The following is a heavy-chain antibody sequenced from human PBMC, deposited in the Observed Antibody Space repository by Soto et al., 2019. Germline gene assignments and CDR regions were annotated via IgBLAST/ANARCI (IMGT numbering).Heavy chain of an antibody. D-gene: IGHD6-19*01. V-gene: IGHV1-69*13. Sequence: GASVKVSCKASGGTFSSYAISWVRQAPGQGLEWMGGIIPIFGTANYAQKFQGRVTITADESTSTAYMELNSLRAEDTAVYYCAKDHRRIAVAAPLGPWGQGTLVTVSS. CDR1: GGTFSSYA. CDR2: IIPIFGTA. CDR3: AKDHRRIAVAAPLGP. J-gene: IGHJ5*02.